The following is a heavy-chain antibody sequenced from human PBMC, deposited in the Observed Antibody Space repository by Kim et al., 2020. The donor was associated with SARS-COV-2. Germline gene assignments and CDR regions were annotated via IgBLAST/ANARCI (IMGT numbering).Heavy chain of an antibody. CDR2: ISGSGDRT. V-gene: IGHV3-23*01. Sequence: GGSLRLSCAASGFAFSSYAMTWVRQAPGKGLEWVSGISGSGDRTYYADSVKGRFTISRDNSKNTLYLQMNSLRAEDTAVYYCAKAHSSGWYLHYWGQETLVTVSS. CDR1: GFAFSSYA. J-gene: IGHJ4*02. D-gene: IGHD6-19*01. CDR3: AKAHSSGWYLHY.